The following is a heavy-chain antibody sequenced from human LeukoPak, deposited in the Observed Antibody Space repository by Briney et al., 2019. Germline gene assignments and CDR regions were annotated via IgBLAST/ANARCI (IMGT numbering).Heavy chain of an antibody. V-gene: IGHV4-4*09. J-gene: IGHJ5*02. CDR3: AREAPKKGWFDP. CDR1: GGSNNSYY. Sequence: SETLSLSCTVSGGSNNSYYWSWIRQPPRKGLEWIGYTHPSGNSNYSPSLKGRVTISIDTSRNQFSLKLSSVTAADTAVYYCAREAPKKGWFDPWGQGTLVTV. CDR2: THPSGNS.